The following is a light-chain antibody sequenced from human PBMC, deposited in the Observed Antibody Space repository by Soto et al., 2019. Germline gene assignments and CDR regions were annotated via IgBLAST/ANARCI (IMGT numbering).Light chain of an antibody. Sequence: DIVMTQSPDSLAVSLGERATINCKSSQSVIYSANNKNCLAWYQQKPGQTPKLLIYWASTRESGVPDRFSGSGSGTDFTLTISSLQAEDVAVYYCQQYYSSPRTFGQGTKVDIK. CDR3: QQYYSSPRT. CDR2: WAS. J-gene: IGKJ1*01. V-gene: IGKV4-1*01. CDR1: QSVIYSANNKNC.